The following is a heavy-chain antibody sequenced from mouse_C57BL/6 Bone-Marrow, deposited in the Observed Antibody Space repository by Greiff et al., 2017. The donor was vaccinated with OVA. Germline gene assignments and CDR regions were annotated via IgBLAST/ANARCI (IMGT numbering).Heavy chain of an antibody. CDR3: ARINYWYFDV. V-gene: IGHV5-17*01. CDR2: ISRGSSTI. J-gene: IGHJ1*03. CDR1: GFTFSDYG. Sequence: EVQGVESGGGLVKPGGSLKLSCAASGFTFSDYGMHWVRQAPEKGLEWVAYISRGSSTIYYADTVKGRFTISRDNATNTLFLQMTSLRSEDTAMYYCARINYWYFDVGGTGTTVTVSS.